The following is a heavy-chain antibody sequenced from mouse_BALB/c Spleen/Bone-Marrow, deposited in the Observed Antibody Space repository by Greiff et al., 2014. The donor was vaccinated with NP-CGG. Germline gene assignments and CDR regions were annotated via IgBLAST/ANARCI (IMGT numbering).Heavy chain of an antibody. CDR2: IDPANGNT. CDR3: ASSMITNAMDY. Sequence: EVQLQQSGAELVKPGASVKLSCTASGFNIKDTYIHWVKQRPEQGLEWIGRIDPANGNTKYDPKFQGKATITANSSSNTAYLQVSSLTSEDTAVYYCASSMITNAMDYWGQGASVTVSS. D-gene: IGHD2-4*01. V-gene: IGHV14-3*02. J-gene: IGHJ4*01. CDR1: GFNIKDTY.